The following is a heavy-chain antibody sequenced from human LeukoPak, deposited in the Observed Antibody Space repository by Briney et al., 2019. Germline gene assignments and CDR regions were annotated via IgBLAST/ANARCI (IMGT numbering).Heavy chain of an antibody. CDR1: GFTFSSYE. J-gene: IGHJ4*02. Sequence: PGGSLRLSCAASGFTFSSYEMNWVRQAPGKGLEWVSYISSSGSTIYYADSVKGRFTISRDNAKNSLYLQMNSLRAEDTAVYYCARLPIAVAGTAPSTGDYWGQGTLVTVSS. D-gene: IGHD6-19*01. CDR2: ISSSGSTI. CDR3: ARLPIAVAGTAPSTGDY. V-gene: IGHV3-48*03.